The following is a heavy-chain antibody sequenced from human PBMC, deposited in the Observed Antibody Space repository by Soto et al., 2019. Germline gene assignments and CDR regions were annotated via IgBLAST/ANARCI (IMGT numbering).Heavy chain of an antibody. V-gene: IGHV4-39*02. CDR2: VNYSGRT. J-gene: IGHJ5*02. D-gene: IGHD2-15*01. CDR1: GGSIATPSYY. Sequence: QLQLQESGPGLVKPSETLSLTCTVSGGSIATPSYYWGWIRQPPGKGLEWIGSVNYSGRTYYNPSLKSRVTIHEDTRKSQFSSQLSSVTAADPAVYQCAREGGSCCRCYQNWFDPFGQGTLVTVSS. CDR3: AREGGSCCRCYQNWFDP.